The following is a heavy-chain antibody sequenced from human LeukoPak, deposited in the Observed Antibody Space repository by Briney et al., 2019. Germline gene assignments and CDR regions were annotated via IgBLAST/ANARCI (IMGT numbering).Heavy chain of an antibody. CDR1: GGSFSGYY. CDR2: IHHSGST. Sequence: PSETLSLTCAVYGGSFSGYYWSWIRQPPGKGLEWIGEIHHSGSTNYNPSLKSRVTISEDTSKNQFSLKLSSVTAADTAVYYCARGRGLAAREDYWGQGTLVTVSS. V-gene: IGHV4-34*01. J-gene: IGHJ4*02. CDR3: ARGRGLAAREDY. D-gene: IGHD6-6*01.